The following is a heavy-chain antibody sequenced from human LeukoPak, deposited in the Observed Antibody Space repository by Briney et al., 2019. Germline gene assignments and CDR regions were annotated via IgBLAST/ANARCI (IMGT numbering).Heavy chain of an antibody. V-gene: IGHV1-18*01. J-gene: IGHJ6*03. CDR3: ARDLAVTTRNLYNYIDV. D-gene: IGHD4-17*01. Sequence: ASVKVSCKTSGYSFTSYGITWVRQAPGRGLEWMGWISTYNGNTNYAQKLQGRVTMTTDTSTSTAYMEVRSLRSDDTAVYYCARDLAVTTRNLYNYIDVWGKGTTVTVSS. CDR2: ISTYNGNT. CDR1: GYSFTSYG.